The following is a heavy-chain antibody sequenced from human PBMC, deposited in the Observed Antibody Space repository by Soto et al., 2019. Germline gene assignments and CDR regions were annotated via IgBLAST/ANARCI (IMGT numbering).Heavy chain of an antibody. Sequence: QVQLVESGGGVVQPGRSLRLSCAASGFTFSSSAIHWVRQAPGKGLEWMAIISYDGSNKYYADSVKGRFTISRDNSKNMLYLQMNSLRAEDTAVYYCAKGGYSSIWYLDNWGQGTLVTVSS. CDR1: GFTFSSSA. D-gene: IGHD6-13*01. CDR2: ISYDGSNK. J-gene: IGHJ4*02. V-gene: IGHV3-30-3*01. CDR3: AKGGYSSIWYLDN.